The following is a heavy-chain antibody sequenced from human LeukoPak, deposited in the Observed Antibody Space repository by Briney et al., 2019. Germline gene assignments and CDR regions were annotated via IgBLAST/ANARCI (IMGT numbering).Heavy chain of an antibody. CDR1: GFTFSSYW. Sequence: GGSLRLSCAASGFTFSSYWMHWVRHAPGKGLVWVSRISSDGSVTTYADSVKGRFTISRDNAKNTLYLQMNSLRAEDTAVYHCARTAYTTSSLGFWGQGTLVTVSS. V-gene: IGHV3-74*01. J-gene: IGHJ4*02. CDR2: ISSDGSVT. D-gene: IGHD6-6*01. CDR3: ARTAYTTSSLGF.